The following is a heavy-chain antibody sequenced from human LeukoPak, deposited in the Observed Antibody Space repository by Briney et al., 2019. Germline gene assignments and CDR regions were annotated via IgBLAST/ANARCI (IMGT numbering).Heavy chain of an antibody. J-gene: IGHJ4*02. CDR1: GLTFSSYA. V-gene: IGHV3-64D*06. CDR3: VKDQAEGLLFGELAFDY. CDR2: ISSNGGST. Sequence: GGSLRLSSSASGLTFSSYAMHWVRQAPGKGLEYVSAISSNGGSTYYADSVKGRFTISRDNSKNTLYLQMSSLRAEDTAVYYCVKDQAEGLLFGELAFDYWGQGTLVTVSS. D-gene: IGHD3-10*01.